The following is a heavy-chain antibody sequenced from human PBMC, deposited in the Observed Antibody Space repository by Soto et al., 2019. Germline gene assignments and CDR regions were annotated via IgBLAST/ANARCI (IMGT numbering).Heavy chain of an antibody. CDR3: ASSSGNNYGVGTNYYFDY. CDR1: GGTFSTYS. J-gene: IGHJ4*02. CDR2: IIPIFGTA. V-gene: IGHV1-69*06. Sequence: QVQLVQSGAEVKKPGSSAKVSCKTSGGTFSTYSIVWVRQAPGEGLEWMGGIIPIFGTANYAQKFQDRVTMTADKSTNTAFMELSSLKSEDTAMYYCASSSGNNYGVGTNYYFDYWGQGTLVTVSS. D-gene: IGHD1-26*01.